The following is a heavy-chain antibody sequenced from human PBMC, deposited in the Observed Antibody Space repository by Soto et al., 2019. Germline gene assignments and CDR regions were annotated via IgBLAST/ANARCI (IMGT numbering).Heavy chain of an antibody. Sequence: QVQLQESGPRLVKPSQTLSLTCTVSGGSISGDDFYWSWIRQHPRQRLEWNGYIFSSGTTLYNPSMKDHLNISTATSTTQLSLMLSSVTAADTAICYCARGRGTRMRGVIITNYYYGIDVWGRGATVAGSS. J-gene: IGHJ6*02. CDR2: IFSSGTT. CDR1: GGSISGDDFY. V-gene: IGHV4-31*01. CDR3: ARGRGTRMRGVIITNYYYGIDV. D-gene: IGHD3-10*01.